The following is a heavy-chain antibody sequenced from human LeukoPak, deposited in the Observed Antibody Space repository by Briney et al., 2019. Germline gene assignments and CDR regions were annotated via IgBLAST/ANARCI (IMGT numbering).Heavy chain of an antibody. D-gene: IGHD3-10*01. CDR3: AREGVLWFGELLGEYYFDY. Sequence: SETPSLTCTVSGGSISSYYWSWIRQPPGKGLEWIGYIYYSGSTNYNPSLKSRVTISVDTSKNQFSLKLSSVTAADTAVYYCAREGVLWFGELLGEYYFDYWGQGTLVTVSS. J-gene: IGHJ4*02. CDR1: GGSISSYY. CDR2: IYYSGST. V-gene: IGHV4-59*12.